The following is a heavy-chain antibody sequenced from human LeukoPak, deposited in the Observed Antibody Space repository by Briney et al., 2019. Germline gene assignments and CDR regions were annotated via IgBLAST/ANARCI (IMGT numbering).Heavy chain of an antibody. V-gene: IGHV4-34*01. CDR2: INNSGSA. Sequence: PSETLSLTCAVYGGSFSGYYWSWIRQPPGKGLEWIGEINNSGSANYNPSLKSRVTISVDTSKNQFSLKLSSVTAADTAIYYCARGTDYYDSSGYLGKAFDIWGQGTMVTVSS. CDR1: GGSFSGYY. CDR3: ARGTDYYDSSGYLGKAFDI. J-gene: IGHJ3*02. D-gene: IGHD3-22*01.